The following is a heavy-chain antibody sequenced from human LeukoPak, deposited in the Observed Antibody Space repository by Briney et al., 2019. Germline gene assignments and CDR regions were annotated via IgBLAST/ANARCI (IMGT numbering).Heavy chain of an antibody. CDR3: ARAGPIAAAGVYFDY. CDR1: GFTFSSYW. D-gene: IGHD6-13*01. V-gene: IGHV3-74*01. Sequence: GGSLRLSCAASGFTFSSYWMHWVRQAPGKGLVWVSRINSDGSSTSYADPVKGRFTISRDNAKNTLYLQMNSLRAEDTAVYYCARAGPIAAAGVYFDYWGQGTLVTVSS. J-gene: IGHJ4*02. CDR2: INSDGSST.